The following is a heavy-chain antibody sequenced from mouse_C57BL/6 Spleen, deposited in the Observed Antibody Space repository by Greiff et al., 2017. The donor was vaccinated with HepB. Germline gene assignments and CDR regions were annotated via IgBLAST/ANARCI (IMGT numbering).Heavy chain of an antibody. V-gene: IGHV1-4*01. D-gene: IGHD2-3*01. Sequence: QVQLQQSGAELARPGASVKMSCKASGYTFTSYTMHWVKQRPGQGLEWIGYINPSSGYTKYNQKFKDKATLTADKSSSTAYMQLSSLTSEDSAVYYCARVGYYLYFDYWGQGTTLTVSS. CDR1: GYTFTSYT. CDR2: INPSSGYT. J-gene: IGHJ2*01. CDR3: ARVGYYLYFDY.